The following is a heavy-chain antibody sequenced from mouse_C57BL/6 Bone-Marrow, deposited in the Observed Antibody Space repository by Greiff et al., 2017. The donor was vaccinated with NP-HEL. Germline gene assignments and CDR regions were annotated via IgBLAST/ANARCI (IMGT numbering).Heavy chain of an antibody. J-gene: IGHJ3*01. Sequence: EVKLVESGPGLAKPSQTLSLTCSVTGYSITSDYWNWIRKFPGNKLEYMGYISYSGSTYYNPSLKSRISITRYTSKNQYYLQLNSVTTEDTATYYCARSYYEYVAWFAYWGQGTLVTVSA. D-gene: IGHD2-4*01. CDR1: GYSITSDY. CDR3: ARSYYEYVAWFAY. CDR2: ISYSGST. V-gene: IGHV3-8*01.